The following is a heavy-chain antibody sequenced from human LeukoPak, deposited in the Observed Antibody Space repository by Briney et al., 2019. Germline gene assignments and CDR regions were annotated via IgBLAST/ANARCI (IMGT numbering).Heavy chain of an antibody. CDR1: GFTVSSYW. CDR3: AKDQTYYYDSSGQWDPYYFDY. J-gene: IGHJ4*02. V-gene: IGHV3-74*01. Sequence: PGGSLRLSCAASGFTVSSYWMHWVRQVPGKGLVWVSRINTDGTYTNYADSVKGRVTISRDTAKNTLYLQMNSLRAEDTAVYYCAKDQTYYYDSSGQWDPYYFDYWGQGTLVTVSS. CDR2: INTDGTYT. D-gene: IGHD3-22*01.